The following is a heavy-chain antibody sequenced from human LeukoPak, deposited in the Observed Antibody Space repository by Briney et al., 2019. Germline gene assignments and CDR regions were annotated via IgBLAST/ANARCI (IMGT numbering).Heavy chain of an antibody. V-gene: IGHV3-9*01. J-gene: IGHJ2*01. CDR3: AKAFSSTWYWYFDL. CDR1: GFSFDDYA. Sequence: PGGSLRLSCAASGFSFDDYAMHWVRQAPGKGLEWVSGITWNSGDIDYADSVKGRLIISRDNAKNSLFLQMNSLRPEDTALYYCAKAFSSTWYWYFDLWGRGTLVTVSS. CDR2: ITWNSGDI. D-gene: IGHD6-13*01.